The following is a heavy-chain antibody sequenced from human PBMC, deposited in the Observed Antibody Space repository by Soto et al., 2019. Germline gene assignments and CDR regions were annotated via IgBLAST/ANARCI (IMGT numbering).Heavy chain of an antibody. Sequence: QVQLQESGPGLVKPSQTLSLTCTVSGGSISSGDYYWSWIRQPPGKGLEWIGYMYNSGSTYYNPSLKSRVTISADMSKNQFSLKLSYVTAADTSLSCCARGSRLVGDLFFDFWGQGTLVTVSS. V-gene: IGHV4-30-4*01. CDR3: ARGSRLVGDLFFDF. CDR1: GGSISSGDYY. J-gene: IGHJ4*02. CDR2: MYNSGST. D-gene: IGHD1-26*01.